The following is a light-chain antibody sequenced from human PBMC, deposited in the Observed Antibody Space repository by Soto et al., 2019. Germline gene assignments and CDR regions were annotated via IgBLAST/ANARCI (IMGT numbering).Light chain of an antibody. Sequence: ENDWTRVAGGQCVDLGGRRTISNKASQRVSSNYLAWYQQKPGQAPKVLIYRAYIRATGIQDSFTGSGSGTDFPLTIRRLEPEALAVYYCKQYGSSPLPFGGGTKVDIK. CDR3: KQYGSSPLP. CDR1: QRVSSNY. CDR2: RAY. J-gene: IGKJ4*01. V-gene: IGKV3-20*01.